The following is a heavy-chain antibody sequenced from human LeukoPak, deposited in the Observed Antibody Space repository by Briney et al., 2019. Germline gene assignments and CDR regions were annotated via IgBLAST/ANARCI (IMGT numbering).Heavy chain of an antibody. V-gene: IGHV4-30-4*01. CDR1: GGSISSGDYY. J-gene: IGHJ6*02. CDR3: ARHGPRSSWYGFYYYYGMDV. Sequence: SETLSLTCTVSGGSISSGDYYWSWIRQPPGKGLEWIGYIYYSGSTYYNPSLKSRVTISVDTSKNQFSLKLSSVTAADTAVYYCARHGPRSSWYGFYYYYGMDVWGQGTTVTVSS. CDR2: IYYSGST. D-gene: IGHD6-13*01.